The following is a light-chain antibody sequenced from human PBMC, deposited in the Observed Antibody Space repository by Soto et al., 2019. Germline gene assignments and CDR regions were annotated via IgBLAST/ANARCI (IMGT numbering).Light chain of an antibody. CDR3: QQYFSIPYT. V-gene: IGKV4-1*01. CDR1: QSVLYSSNNENY. J-gene: IGKJ2*01. Sequence: DIVMTQSPDSLAVSLGERATINCKSSQSVLYSSNNENYLAWYQHKPGQPPRLLIYWASTRESGVPDRFSGSGSGTDFTLTISSLQAEDAAVYFCQQYFSIPYTFGQGTKLEI. CDR2: WAS.